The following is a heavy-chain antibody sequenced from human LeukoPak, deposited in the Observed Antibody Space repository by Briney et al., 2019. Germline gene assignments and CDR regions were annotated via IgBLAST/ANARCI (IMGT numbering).Heavy chain of an antibody. CDR2: INHSGST. J-gene: IGHJ5*02. CDR3: ARLYCSSTSYLDNWFDP. Sequence: SETLSLTCAVYGGSFSGYYWSWIRQPPGKGLEWIGEINHSGSTNYNPSLKSRVTISVDTSKNQFSLKLSSVTAADTAVYYCARLYCSSTSYLDNWFDPWGQGTLVTVSS. CDR1: GGSFSGYY. V-gene: IGHV4-34*01. D-gene: IGHD2-2*01.